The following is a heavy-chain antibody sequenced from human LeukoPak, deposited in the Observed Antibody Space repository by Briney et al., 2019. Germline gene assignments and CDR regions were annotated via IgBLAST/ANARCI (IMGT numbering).Heavy chain of an antibody. CDR2: IGAYNGNT. V-gene: IGHV1-18*01. J-gene: IGHJ4*02. CDR3: ARVVGGRDFWSGYYYYFDY. Sequence: WASVKVSCKASGYTFTSYGISWVRQAPGQGLEWMGWIGAYNGNTNYAQKLQGRVTMTTDTSTSTAYMELRSLRSDDTAVYYCARVVGGRDFWSGYYYYFDYWGQGTLVTVSS. D-gene: IGHD3-3*01. CDR1: GYTFTSYG.